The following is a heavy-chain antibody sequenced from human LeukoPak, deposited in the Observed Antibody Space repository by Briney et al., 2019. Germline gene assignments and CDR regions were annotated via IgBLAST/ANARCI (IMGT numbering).Heavy chain of an antibody. D-gene: IGHD3-10*01. J-gene: IGHJ3*02. CDR2: IYTSGST. V-gene: IGHV4-4*07. Sequence: SETLSLTCTVSGGSISSYYWSWIRQPAGKGLEWIGRIYTSGSTNYNPSLKSRVTMSVDTSKNQFSPKLSSVTAADTAVYYCARETLWFGELGIFDIWGQGTMVTVSS. CDR1: GGSISSYY. CDR3: ARETLWFGELGIFDI.